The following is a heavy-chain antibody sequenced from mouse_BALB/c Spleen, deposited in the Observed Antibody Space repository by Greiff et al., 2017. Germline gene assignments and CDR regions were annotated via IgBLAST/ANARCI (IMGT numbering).Heavy chain of an antibody. V-gene: IGHV1-7*01. CDR3: ARLWLMGAYFDY. J-gene: IGHJ2*01. CDR2: INPSTGYT. CDR1: GYTFTSYW. D-gene: IGHD2-2*01. Sequence: QVQLKESGAELAKPGASVKMSCKASGYTFTSYWMHWVKQRPGQGLEWIGYINPSTGYTEYNQKFKDKATLTADKSSSTAYMQLSSLTSEDSAVYYCARLWLMGAYFDYWGQGTTLTVSS.